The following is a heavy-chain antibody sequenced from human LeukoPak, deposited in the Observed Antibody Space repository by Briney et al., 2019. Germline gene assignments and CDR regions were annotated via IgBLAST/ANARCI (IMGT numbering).Heavy chain of an antibody. V-gene: IGHV3-48*04. J-gene: IGHJ2*01. CDR2: ISSSGSTI. CDR3: ARDSLLRYFDWLGYFDL. Sequence: RSGGSLRLSCAASGFTFSSYAMSWVRQAPGKGLEWVSYISSSGSTIYYADSVKGRFTISRDNAKNSLYLQMNSLRAEDTAVYYCARDSLLRYFDWLGYFDLWGRGTLVTVSS. D-gene: IGHD3-9*01. CDR1: GFTFSSYA.